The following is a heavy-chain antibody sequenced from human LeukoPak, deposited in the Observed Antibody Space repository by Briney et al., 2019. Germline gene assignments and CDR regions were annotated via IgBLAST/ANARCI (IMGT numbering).Heavy chain of an antibody. V-gene: IGHV1-3*01. CDR2: INAGNGNT. J-gene: IGHJ4*02. Sequence: ASVKVSCKASGYTFTSYAMHWVRQAPGQRLEWMGWINAGNGNTKYSQEFQGRVTITRDTSASTAYMELRSLRSDDTAVYYCARDELDRYSSSWTTDYWGQGTLVTVSS. CDR3: ARDELDRYSSSWTTDY. D-gene: IGHD6-13*01. CDR1: GYTFTSYA.